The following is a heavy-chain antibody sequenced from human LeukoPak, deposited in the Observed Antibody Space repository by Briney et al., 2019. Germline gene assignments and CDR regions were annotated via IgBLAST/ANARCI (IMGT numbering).Heavy chain of an antibody. CDR3: ARVFSSIAAVDY. Sequence: ASVKVSCKASGYTFTGYYMHWVRQAPGQGLEWMGWINPNSGGTNYAQKFQGRVTMTRDTPISTAYMELSRLRSDDTAVYYCARVFSSIAAVDYWGQGTLVTVSS. CDR1: GYTFTGYY. J-gene: IGHJ4*02. V-gene: IGHV1-2*02. D-gene: IGHD6-6*01. CDR2: INPNSGGT.